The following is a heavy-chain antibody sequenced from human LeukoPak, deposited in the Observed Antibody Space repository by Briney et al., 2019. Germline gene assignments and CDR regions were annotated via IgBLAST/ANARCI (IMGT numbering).Heavy chain of an antibody. D-gene: IGHD6-19*01. CDR3: ARELYGYSSGWDAFDI. V-gene: IGHV4-59*01. CDR1: GGSISSYY. Sequence: SETLSLTCTVSGGSISSYYWSWIRQPPGKGLEWIGYIYYSGSTNYNPSLKSRVTISVDTSKNQFSLKLSSVTAADTAVYYCARELYGYSSGWDAFDIWGQGTMVTVSS. J-gene: IGHJ3*02. CDR2: IYYSGST.